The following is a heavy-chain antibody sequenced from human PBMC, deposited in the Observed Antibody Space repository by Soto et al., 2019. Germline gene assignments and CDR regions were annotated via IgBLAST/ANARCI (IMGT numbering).Heavy chain of an antibody. CDR2: ISAYNTNT. J-gene: IGHJ4*02. CDR3: GRDRSDILTGTYRIGDLDY. V-gene: IGHV1-18*01. CDR1: GYTFSSYG. D-gene: IGHD3-9*01. Sequence: ASVKVSCKASGYTFSSYGISWVRQAPGQGLEWMGWISAYNTNTIYVQKFQGRVTMTTDTSTSTVYIELRSLRSDDTAVYYCGRDRSDILTGTYRIGDLDYWGQGTLVTVSS.